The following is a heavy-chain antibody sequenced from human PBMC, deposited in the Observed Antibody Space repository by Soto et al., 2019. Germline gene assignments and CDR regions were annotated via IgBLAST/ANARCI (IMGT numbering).Heavy chain of an antibody. CDR2: INSDASII. J-gene: IGHJ5*02. D-gene: IGHD6-13*01. CDR3: ASDAAAGLKT. CDR1: GITFRSYW. Sequence: EVQLVESGGGLVQPGGSLRLSCAVSGITFRSYWMHWIRQAPGKGLVWVSHINSDASIINYANSVKGRVTISRDNVRNTLYLQMNSLRVDDTASYYCASDAAAGLKTWGQGTLITVSS. V-gene: IGHV3-74*01.